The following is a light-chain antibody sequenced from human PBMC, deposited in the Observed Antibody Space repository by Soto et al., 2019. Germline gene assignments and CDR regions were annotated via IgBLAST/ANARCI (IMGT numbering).Light chain of an antibody. CDR3: QQSYSTPWT. Sequence: DIQMTQSPSSLSASVGDRVTITCRASQSISSYLHWYQQKPGKAPQLLIYAASSLQSGVRSKFSGSGAGTEFTLTISSLQPEDVATYYCQQSYSTPWTFGQGTKVEI. CDR2: AAS. CDR1: QSISSY. V-gene: IGKV1-39*01. J-gene: IGKJ1*01.